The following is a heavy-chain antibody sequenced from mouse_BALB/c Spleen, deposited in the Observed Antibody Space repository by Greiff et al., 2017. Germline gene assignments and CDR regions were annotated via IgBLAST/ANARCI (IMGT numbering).Heavy chain of an antibody. Sequence: QVQLQQSGAELAKPGASVKMSCKASGYTFTSYWMHWVKQRPGQGLEWIGYINPSTGYTEYNQKFKDKATLTADKSSSTAYMQLSSLTSEDSAVYYCARIREYGNYWFAYWGQGTLVTVSA. CDR2: INPSTGYT. D-gene: IGHD2-10*02. CDR3: ARIREYGNYWFAY. CDR1: GYTFTSYW. V-gene: IGHV1-7*01. J-gene: IGHJ3*01.